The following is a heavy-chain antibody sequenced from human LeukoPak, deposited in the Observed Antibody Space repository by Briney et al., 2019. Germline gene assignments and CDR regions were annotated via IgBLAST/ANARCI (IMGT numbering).Heavy chain of an antibody. CDR2: FDPEDGET. D-gene: IGHD3-22*01. Sequence: GASVKVSCKVSGYTLTELSMHWVRQAPGKGLEWMGGFDPEDGETIYAQKFQGRVTMTEDTSTDTAYMELSSLRSEDTAVYYCATAELYYYDSSGYYLLEPSYYFDYWGQGTLVTVSS. V-gene: IGHV1-24*01. CDR3: ATAELYYYDSSGYYLLEPSYYFDY. CDR1: GYTLTELS. J-gene: IGHJ4*02.